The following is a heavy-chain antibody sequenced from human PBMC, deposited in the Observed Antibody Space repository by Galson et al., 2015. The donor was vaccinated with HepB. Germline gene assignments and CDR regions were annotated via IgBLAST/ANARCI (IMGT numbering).Heavy chain of an antibody. D-gene: IGHD6-13*01. CDR3: AREGGSSWHTY. CDR1: GFTFSSYA. Sequence: SLRLSCAASGFTFSSYAMHWVRQAPGKGLEWVAVISYDGSNKYYADSVKGRFTISRDNSKNTLYLQMNSLRAEDTAVYYCAREGGSSWHTYWGQGTLVTVSS. V-gene: IGHV3-30*04. CDR2: ISYDGSNK. J-gene: IGHJ4*02.